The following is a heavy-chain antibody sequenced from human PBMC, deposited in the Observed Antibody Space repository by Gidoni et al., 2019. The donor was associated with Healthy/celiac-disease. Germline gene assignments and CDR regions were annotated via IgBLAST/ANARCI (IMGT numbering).Heavy chain of an antibody. CDR3: AKEAPISYGSGSYYKTYYFDY. J-gene: IGHJ4*02. Sequence: QVQLVESGGGVVQPGRSLRLSCAASGFTFSSYGLHWVRQAPGKGLEWVAVISYDGSNKYYADSVKGRFTISRDNSKNTLYLQMNSLRAEDTAVYYCAKEAPISYGSGSYYKTYYFDYWGQGTLVTVSS. V-gene: IGHV3-30*18. CDR1: GFTFSSYG. CDR2: ISYDGSNK. D-gene: IGHD3-10*01.